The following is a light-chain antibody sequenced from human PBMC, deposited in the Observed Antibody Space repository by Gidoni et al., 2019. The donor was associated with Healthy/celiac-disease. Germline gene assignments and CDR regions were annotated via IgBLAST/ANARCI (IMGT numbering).Light chain of an antibody. Sequence: SYELTQPPSVSVSPGQTARITCSGDKLGDKYACWYQQKPGQPPVLVIYQDSKRPSGIPERFSGSNSGNTATLTISGTQAMDEADYYCQAWDSSTGVFGTGTKVTVL. J-gene: IGLJ1*01. CDR3: QAWDSSTGV. CDR1: KLGDKY. CDR2: QDS. V-gene: IGLV3-1*01.